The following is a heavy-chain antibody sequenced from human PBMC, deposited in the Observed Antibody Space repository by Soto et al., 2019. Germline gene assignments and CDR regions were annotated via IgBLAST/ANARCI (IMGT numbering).Heavy chain of an antibody. CDR1: GGSISSGGYS. Sequence: QLQLQESGSGLVKPSQTLSLTCAVSGGSISSGGYSWSWIRQPPGKGLEWIGYIYYSGSTYYNPSLKSRVTIAVDTSKNQFSLKLSSVTAADTAVYYCARGVDTAMVLYYWGQGTLVTVSS. D-gene: IGHD5-18*01. CDR3: ARGVDTAMVLYY. CDR2: IYYSGST. J-gene: IGHJ4*02. V-gene: IGHV4-30-2*05.